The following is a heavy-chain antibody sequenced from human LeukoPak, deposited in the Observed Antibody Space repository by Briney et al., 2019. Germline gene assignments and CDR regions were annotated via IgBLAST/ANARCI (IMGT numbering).Heavy chain of an antibody. J-gene: IGHJ4*02. CDR3: AKDLKPDSGYDVDH. Sequence: GGSLRRSCAASGFTFSTHTMSWVRQAPGKGLEWVSALWGNNKNIYYADSVKGRFTISRDNSGNMVYLQMSDLRVEDTAVYYCAKDLKPDSGYDVDHWGQGTLVTVSS. D-gene: IGHD5-12*01. V-gene: IGHV3-23*01. CDR1: GFTFSTHT. CDR2: LWGNNKNI.